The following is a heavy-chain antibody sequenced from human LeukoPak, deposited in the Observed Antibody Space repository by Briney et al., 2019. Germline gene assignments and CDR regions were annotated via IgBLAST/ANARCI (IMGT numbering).Heavy chain of an antibody. CDR3: ATRPYYYDSSGYYCYYYFDY. V-gene: IGHV4-34*01. D-gene: IGHD3-22*01. Sequence: SETLSLTCAVYGGSFSGYYWSWIRQPPGKGLEWIGEINHSGSTNYNPSLKSRVTISVDTSKNQFSLKLSSVTAADTAVYYCATRPYYYDSSGYYCYYYFDYWGQGTLVTVSS. J-gene: IGHJ4*02. CDR2: INHSGST. CDR1: GGSFSGYY.